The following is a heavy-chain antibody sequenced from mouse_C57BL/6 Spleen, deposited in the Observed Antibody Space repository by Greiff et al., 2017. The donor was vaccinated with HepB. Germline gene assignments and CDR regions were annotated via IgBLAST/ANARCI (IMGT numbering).Heavy chain of an antibody. D-gene: IGHD1-1*01. CDR2: IYPGDGDT. CDR3: ARSYGSSYYYAMDY. Sequence: LVESGPELVKPGASVKISCKASGYAFSSSWMNWVKQRPGKGLEWIGRIYPGDGDTNYNGKFKGKATLTADKSSSTAYMQLSSLTSEDSAVYFCARSYGSSYYYAMDYWGQGTSVTVSS. J-gene: IGHJ4*01. CDR1: GYAFSSSW. V-gene: IGHV1-82*01.